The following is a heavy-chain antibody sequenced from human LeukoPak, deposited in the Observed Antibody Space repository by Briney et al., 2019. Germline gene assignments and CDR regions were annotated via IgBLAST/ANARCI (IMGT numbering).Heavy chain of an antibody. V-gene: IGHV3-30*18. CDR2: ISYDGSNK. CDR3: AKELPDYIVVVPAAIAEYYFDY. D-gene: IGHD2-2*02. Sequence: GRSLRLSCAASGFTFSSYGMHWVRQAPGKGLEWVAVISYDGSNKYYADSVKGRFTISRDNSKNTLYLQMNSLRAEDTAVYYCAKELPDYIVVVPAAIAEYYFDYWGQGTLVTASS. J-gene: IGHJ4*02. CDR1: GFTFSSYG.